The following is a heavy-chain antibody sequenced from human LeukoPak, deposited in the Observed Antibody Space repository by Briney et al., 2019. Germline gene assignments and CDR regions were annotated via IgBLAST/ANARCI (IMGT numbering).Heavy chain of an antibody. Sequence: SETLSLTRTVSGGSISSSSYYWGWIRQPPGKGLEWIGSIYYSGSTYYNPSLKSRVTISVDRSKNQFSLKLSSVTAADTAVYYCASTDCSGGSCYYYYYYMDVWGKGTTVTVSS. CDR2: IYYSGST. J-gene: IGHJ6*03. CDR1: GGSISSSSYY. D-gene: IGHD2-15*01. V-gene: IGHV4-39*01. CDR3: ASTDCSGGSCYYYYYYMDV.